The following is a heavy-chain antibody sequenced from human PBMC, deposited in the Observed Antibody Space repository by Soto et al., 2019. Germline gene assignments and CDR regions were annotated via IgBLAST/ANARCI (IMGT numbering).Heavy chain of an antibody. CDR2: IYSGGST. CDR1: GFTVSSNY. D-gene: IGHD5-12*01. Sequence: GGSLRLSCAASGFTVSSNYMSWVRQAPGKGLEWVSVIYSGGSTYYADSVKGRFTISRHNSKNTLYLQMNSLRAEDTAVYYCARSPLVASPSLRFDYWGQGTLVTVSS. J-gene: IGHJ4*02. CDR3: ARSPLVASPSLRFDY. V-gene: IGHV3-53*04.